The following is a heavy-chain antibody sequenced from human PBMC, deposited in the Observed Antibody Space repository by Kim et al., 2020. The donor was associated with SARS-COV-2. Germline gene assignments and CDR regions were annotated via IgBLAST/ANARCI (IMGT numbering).Heavy chain of an antibody. Sequence: ASVKVSCKASGYTFTSYDINWVRQATGQGLEWMGWMNPNSGNTGYAQKFQGRVTMTRNTSISTAYMELSSLRSEDTAVYYCARSDYNWKQYNWFDPWGQGTLVTVSS. CDR1: GYTFTSYD. CDR2: MNPNSGNT. CDR3: ARSDYNWKQYNWFDP. J-gene: IGHJ5*02. V-gene: IGHV1-8*01. D-gene: IGHD1-20*01.